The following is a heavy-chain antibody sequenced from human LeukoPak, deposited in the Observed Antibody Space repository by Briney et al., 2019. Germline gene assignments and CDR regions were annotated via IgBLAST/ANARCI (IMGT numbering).Heavy chain of an antibody. J-gene: IGHJ3*02. CDR2: INPNSGGT. D-gene: IGHD6-19*01. Sequence: ASVKVSCKASGYTFTSYGISWVRQAPGQGLEWMGWINPNSGGTSYAQKFQGRVTMTRDTSISTAYMELSKLRSDDTAVYYCAARIAVARRWEGPDAFDIWGQGTMVTVSS. CDR1: GYTFTSYG. V-gene: IGHV1-2*02. CDR3: AARIAVARRWEGPDAFDI.